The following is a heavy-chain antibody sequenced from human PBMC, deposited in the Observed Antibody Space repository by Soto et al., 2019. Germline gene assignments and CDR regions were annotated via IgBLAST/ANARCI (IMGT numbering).Heavy chain of an antibody. V-gene: IGHV4-39*01. CDR1: GGSISGSNYY. J-gene: IGHJ4*02. D-gene: IGHD6-19*01. Sequence: SETLSLTCTVSGGSISGSNYYWGWIRQPPGKGLEWIGTIYYTGRTYYKPSLKSRVTISVDTSKNQFSLKLNSVTAADTAVYYCASGGEGSIAVARWGQGTLVTVSS. CDR2: IYYTGRT. CDR3: ASGGEGSIAVAR.